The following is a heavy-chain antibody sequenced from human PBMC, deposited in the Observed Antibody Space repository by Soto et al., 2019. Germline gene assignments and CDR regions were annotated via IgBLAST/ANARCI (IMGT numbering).Heavy chain of an antibody. CDR1: GGSIGNSY. Sequence: QVQLQESGPGLVKPSETLSLTCTVSGGSIGNSYWSWIRQSPGKGLEWIGYIYYSGSSNYNPSLKSRVSRSVDTSKNQFSLKLSSVTAADTAVYYCARHSSSWPICDYCGQGTLVIVSS. CDR2: IYYSGSS. J-gene: IGHJ4*02. D-gene: IGHD6-13*01. V-gene: IGHV4-59*08. CDR3: ARHSSSWPICDY.